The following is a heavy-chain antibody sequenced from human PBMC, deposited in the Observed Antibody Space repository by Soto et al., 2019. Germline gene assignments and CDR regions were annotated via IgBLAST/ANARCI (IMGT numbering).Heavy chain of an antibody. D-gene: IGHD6-19*01. J-gene: IGHJ4*02. CDR3: ARGSYYSGWV. V-gene: IGHV6-1*01. Sequence: PSQTLSLTCAISGDSVSSTSTARSWIRQSPSRGLEWLGRTYYRSNWYTDYAVSVKSRITISPDTSKNQFSLQLNSVTPEDTAVYYCARGSYYSGWVWGQGTLVTVSS. CDR1: GDSVSSTSTA. CDR2: TYYRSNWYT.